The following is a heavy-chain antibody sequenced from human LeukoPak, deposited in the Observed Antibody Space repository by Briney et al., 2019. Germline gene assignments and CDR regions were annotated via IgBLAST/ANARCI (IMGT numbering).Heavy chain of an antibody. J-gene: IGHJ4*02. D-gene: IGHD3-10*01. CDR2: IYYSGST. CDR1: GGSISSSSYS. CDR3: ARHYYGSGSYYKD. Sequence: SETLSLTCTVSGGSISSSSYSWGWIRQPPGKGLEWIGSIYYSGSTYYNPSLKSRVTISVDTSKNQFSLKLSSVTAADTAVYYCARHYYGSGSYYKDWGQGTLVTVSS. V-gene: IGHV4-39*01.